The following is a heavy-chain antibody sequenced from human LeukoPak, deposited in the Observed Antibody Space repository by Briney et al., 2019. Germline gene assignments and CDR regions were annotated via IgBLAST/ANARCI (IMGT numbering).Heavy chain of an antibody. V-gene: IGHV3-7*01. J-gene: IGHJ4*02. CDR3: ATAHYYDSSGYLHYFDY. CDR1: GFTFSSYW. Sequence: GGSLRLSCAASGFTFSSYWMSWVRQAPGKGLEWVANIKQDGSEKYYVDSVKGRFTISRDNAKNSLYLQMNSLRAEDTAVYYCATAHYYDSSGYLHYFDYWGQGTLVTVSS. D-gene: IGHD3-22*01. CDR2: IKQDGSEK.